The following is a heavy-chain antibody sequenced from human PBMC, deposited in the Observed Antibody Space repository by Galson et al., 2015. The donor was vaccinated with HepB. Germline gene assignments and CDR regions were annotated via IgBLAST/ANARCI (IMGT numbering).Heavy chain of an antibody. J-gene: IGHJ4*02. CDR3: ARARSGAVADL. CDR1: GFTFSNFE. Sequence: SLRLSCAASGFTFSNFEMNWVRQAPGKGLVWVSYISSIGPTMFYADSVRGRFTISRDNAKNSLFLQMNSLRAEDTAVYYCARARSGAVADLWGQGTLVTVSS. V-gene: IGHV3-48*03. D-gene: IGHD6-19*01. CDR2: ISSIGPTM.